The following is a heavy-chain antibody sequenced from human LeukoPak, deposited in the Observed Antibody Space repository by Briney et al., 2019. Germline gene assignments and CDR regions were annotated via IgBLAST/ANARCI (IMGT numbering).Heavy chain of an antibody. Sequence: GASVKVSCKASGYTFTSYYMHWVRQAPGQGLEWMGIINPSAGTTSYAQKFQGRVTMTRDTSTSTVHMELSSLRSDDTAVYYCARAGNTHYCSSTSCYAGLYYYDSSGYHWGQGTLVTVSS. CDR3: ARAGNTHYCSSTSCYAGLYYYDSSGYH. J-gene: IGHJ4*02. CDR1: GYTFTSYY. V-gene: IGHV1-46*01. D-gene: IGHD2-2*01. CDR2: INPSAGTT.